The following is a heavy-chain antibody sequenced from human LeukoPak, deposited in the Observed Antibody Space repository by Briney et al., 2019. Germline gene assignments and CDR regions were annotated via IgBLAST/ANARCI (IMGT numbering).Heavy chain of an antibody. Sequence: SETLSLTCTVSGYSISSGYYWGWIRQPPGKGLEWIGSIYHSGSTYYNPSLKSRVTISVDTSKNQFSLKLSSVTAADTAVYYCARLRDTNFDYWGQGTLVTVSS. CDR3: ARLRDTNFDY. CDR1: GYSISSGYY. CDR2: IYHSGST. D-gene: IGHD5-18*01. V-gene: IGHV4-38-2*02. J-gene: IGHJ4*02.